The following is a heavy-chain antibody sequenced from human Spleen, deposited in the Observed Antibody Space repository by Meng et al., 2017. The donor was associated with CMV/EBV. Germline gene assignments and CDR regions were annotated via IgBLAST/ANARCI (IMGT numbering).Heavy chain of an antibody. CDR1: GGSISSYY. D-gene: IGHD6-19*01. CDR3: ARRRVTVYSSGWPFDY. CDR2: IHHSGSP. Sequence: SETLSLTCTVSGGSISSYYWSWIRQPPGKELEWIGSIHHSGSPHYNPSLKSRVTMSVDTSKNQFSLKLSSVTAADTAVYYCARRRVTVYSSGWPFDYWGQGTLVTVSS. V-gene: IGHV4-59*04. J-gene: IGHJ4*02.